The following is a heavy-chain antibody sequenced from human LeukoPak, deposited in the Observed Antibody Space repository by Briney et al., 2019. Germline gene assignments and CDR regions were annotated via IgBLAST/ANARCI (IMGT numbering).Heavy chain of an antibody. CDR1: GDTFSTYG. J-gene: IGHJ4*02. Sequence: SVKVSCKVSGDTFSTYGISWVRQAPGQGFEWMGRIIPTLDTVKSAQKFRGRLTISADKSTSTAYMELSSLRSEDTAVYYCALPETYDSSGYNGSWGQGTLVTVSS. CDR3: ALPETYDSSGYNGS. D-gene: IGHD3-22*01. CDR2: IIPTLDTV. V-gene: IGHV1-69*04.